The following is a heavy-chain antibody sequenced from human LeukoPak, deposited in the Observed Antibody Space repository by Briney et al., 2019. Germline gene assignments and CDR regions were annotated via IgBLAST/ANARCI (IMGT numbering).Heavy chain of an antibody. D-gene: IGHD6-19*01. V-gene: IGHV3-23*01. Sequence: GGSLRLSCAVSGFPFSFYEMNWVRQAPGKGLEWVSAISGSGGSTYYADSVKGRFTISRDNSKNTLYLQMNSLRAEDTAVYYCAKDREGSVAENPDYWGQGTLVTVSS. CDR3: AKDREGSVAENPDY. CDR1: GFPFSFYE. CDR2: ISGSGGST. J-gene: IGHJ4*02.